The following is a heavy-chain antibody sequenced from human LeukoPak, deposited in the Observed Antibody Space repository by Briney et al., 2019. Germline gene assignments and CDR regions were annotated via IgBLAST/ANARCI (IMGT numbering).Heavy chain of an antibody. Sequence: GGSLRLSCAASGFTFSSYGMNWVRQAPGKGLEWVSAISGSGGSTYYAGSAKGRFTISRDNSKNTLYLQMNSLRAEDTAVYYCAKDLFQGGYTSWPFDYWGQGTLVTVSS. CDR2: ISGSGGST. CDR1: GFTFSSYG. V-gene: IGHV3-23*01. J-gene: IGHJ4*02. CDR3: AKDLFQGGYTSWPFDY. D-gene: IGHD5-12*01.